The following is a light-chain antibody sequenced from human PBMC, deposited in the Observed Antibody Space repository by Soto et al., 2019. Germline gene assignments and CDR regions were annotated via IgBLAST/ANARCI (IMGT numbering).Light chain of an antibody. CDR3: SSYTSSNTYV. J-gene: IGLJ1*01. V-gene: IGLV2-14*01. Sequence: QSVLTRPASVSGSPGQSITISCTGTSSDVGGYNYVSWYQQHPGKAPKLMIYDVSHRPSGVSNRFSGSKSGNTASLTISGLQAEDEADYYRSSYTSSNTYVFGTGTKVTVL. CDR2: DVS. CDR1: SSDVGGYNY.